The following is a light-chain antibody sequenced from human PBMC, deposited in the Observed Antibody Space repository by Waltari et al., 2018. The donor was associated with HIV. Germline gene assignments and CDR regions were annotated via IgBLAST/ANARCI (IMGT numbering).Light chain of an antibody. CDR2: AAS. Sequence: DFQMTQSPSSLSASIGDGVTITCRASQTTSTYLNWYQQKPGRAPKLLIYAASSLQSGVPSRFSGSGPGTDFTLTISNVQPEDFATYYCQQSYSSPPMYTFGQGTKLEIK. CDR3: QQSYSSPPMYT. CDR1: QTTSTY. V-gene: IGKV1-39*01. J-gene: IGKJ2*01.